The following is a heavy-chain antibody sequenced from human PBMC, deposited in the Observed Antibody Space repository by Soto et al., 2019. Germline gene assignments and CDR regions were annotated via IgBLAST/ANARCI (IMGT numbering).Heavy chain of an antibody. CDR1: GFSLSTSGVG. CDR3: ARIHRYGGRGVDFDY. J-gene: IGHJ4*02. D-gene: IGHD2-15*01. Sequence: SGPTLVNPTQTLTLTCTFSGFSLSTSGVGVGWIRQPPGKALEWLARIDWDDDKFYSTSLRSRLTISRDTSKNQVVLTMTNMDPEDTATYYCARIHRYGGRGVDFDYWGQGTLVTVSS. CDR2: IDWDDDK. V-gene: IGHV2-70*04.